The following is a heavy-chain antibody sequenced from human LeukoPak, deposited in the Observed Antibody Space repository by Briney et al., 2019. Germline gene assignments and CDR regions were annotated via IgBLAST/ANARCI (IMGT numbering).Heavy chain of an antibody. Sequence: PSETLSLTCAVYGGSFSGYYWSWIRQPPGKGLEWVGDINHSGSNNYNPSLKSRVTISVDTSKNQYSLKLSSVTAADTAVFYCARGTIVVVPAVAYGMDVWGQGTTVTVSS. V-gene: IGHV4-34*01. J-gene: IGHJ6*02. D-gene: IGHD2-2*01. CDR3: ARGTIVVVPAVAYGMDV. CDR1: GGSFSGYY. CDR2: INHSGSN.